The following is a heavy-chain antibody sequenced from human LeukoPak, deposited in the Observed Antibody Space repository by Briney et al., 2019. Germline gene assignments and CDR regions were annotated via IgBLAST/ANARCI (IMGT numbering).Heavy chain of an antibody. J-gene: IGHJ5*01. CDR1: GDSVSSNSAT. CDR3: ARIITAAADS. V-gene: IGHV6-1*01. Sequence: SQTLSLTCAISGDSVSSNSATWNWIRQSPSRGLEWLGRTYYRSEWFNDYAVSVQSRISIDPDTSKNHFSLHLSSVTPEDTAMYYCARIITAAADSWGQGTLVTVSS. D-gene: IGHD6-25*01. CDR2: TYYRSEWFN.